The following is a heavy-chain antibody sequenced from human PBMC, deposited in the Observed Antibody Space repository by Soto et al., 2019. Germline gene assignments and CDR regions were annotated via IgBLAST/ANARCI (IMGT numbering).Heavy chain of an antibody. J-gene: IGHJ5*02. CDR3: AKDAYYYGSGLKNWFDP. V-gene: IGHV3-23*01. Sequence: GGSLRLSCAASGFTFSSYAMSWVRQAPGKGLEWVSGIGGSGGSTYYADSVKGRFTISRDNSKNTLYLQMNSLRAEDTAVYYCAKDAYYYGSGLKNWFDPWGQGTLVTVSS. D-gene: IGHD3-10*01. CDR2: IGGSGGST. CDR1: GFTFSSYA.